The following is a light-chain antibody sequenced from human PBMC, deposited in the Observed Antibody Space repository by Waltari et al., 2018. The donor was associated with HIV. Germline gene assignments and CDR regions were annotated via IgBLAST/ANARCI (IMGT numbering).Light chain of an antibody. Sequence: DLQLTQSPSSLSAFVGDSVTITCRASQSINTNLNWYQQIPGKAPKLLIYAASTLQSGVPSKFNGGGSGTDFTLTINSLQPEDSATYYCQQTYSIPRTFGRGTRVEI. CDR2: AAS. V-gene: IGKV1-39*01. CDR3: QQTYSIPRT. J-gene: IGKJ4*01. CDR1: QSINTN.